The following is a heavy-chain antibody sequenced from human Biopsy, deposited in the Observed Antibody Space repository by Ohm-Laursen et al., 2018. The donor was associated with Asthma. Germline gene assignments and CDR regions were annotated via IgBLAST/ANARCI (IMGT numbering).Heavy chain of an antibody. V-gene: IGHV1-18*01. CDR1: GYTFNSAG. D-gene: IGHD3-10*01. Sequence: GASVKVSCKTSGYTFNSAGITWVRQAPGQGLEWRGWISVYNGNTKVAEKLQDRVTMITDTSTSTAYMELRSLRSEDTAVYFCARAVDYSHYYGIDVWGQGTTVTVS. J-gene: IGHJ6*02. CDR3: ARAVDYSHYYGIDV. CDR2: ISVYNGNT.